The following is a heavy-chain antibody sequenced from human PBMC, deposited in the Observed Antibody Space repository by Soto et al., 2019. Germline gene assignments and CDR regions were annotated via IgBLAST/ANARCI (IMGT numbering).Heavy chain of an antibody. D-gene: IGHD3-22*01. CDR2: ISAYNGNT. CDR1: GYTFTNYG. CDR3: ARTTRDNSGYYFVY. V-gene: IGHV1-18*01. Sequence: QVQLVQSGAEVKNPGASVKVSCKASGYTFTNYGISWVRQAPGQGLEWMGWISAYNGNTNYAQKLQGRVTMTTDTSTSEAYVELRSLRSDDTAVYYCARTTRDNSGYYFVYWGQGTLVTVSS. J-gene: IGHJ4*02.